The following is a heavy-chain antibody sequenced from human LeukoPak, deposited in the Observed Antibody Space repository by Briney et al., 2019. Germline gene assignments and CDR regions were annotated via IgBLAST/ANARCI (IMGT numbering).Heavy chain of an antibody. J-gene: IGHJ6*04. Sequence: GSVKVSCKASGYTFSKYDILRVGQANGRGLEWMGWINPNSGSTGYSQKFRGRVTFTTDTSISAAYLELSSLKSEDTALYYCARGRSRTHCLGEFHFWGKGTTVIASS. CDR3: ARGRSRTHCLGEFHF. V-gene: IGHV1-8*03. CDR1: GYTFSKYD. CDR2: INPNSGST. D-gene: IGHD2-2*01.